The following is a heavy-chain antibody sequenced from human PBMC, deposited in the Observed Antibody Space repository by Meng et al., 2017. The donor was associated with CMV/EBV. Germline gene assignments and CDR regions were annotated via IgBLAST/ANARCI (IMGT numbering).Heavy chain of an antibody. CDR3: AKVLKHYTDYYQYGMDV. J-gene: IGHJ6*02. Sequence: SLKISCAASGFTFDDYVMHWVRQVPGKGLEWVSGISWNSGSIGYADSVKGRFTISRDNAKNSLYLQMNSLRAEDTAFYYCAKVLKHYTDYYQYGMDVWGQGTTVTVSS. CDR2: ISWNSGSI. D-gene: IGHD3-3*01. CDR1: GFTFDDYV. V-gene: IGHV3-9*01.